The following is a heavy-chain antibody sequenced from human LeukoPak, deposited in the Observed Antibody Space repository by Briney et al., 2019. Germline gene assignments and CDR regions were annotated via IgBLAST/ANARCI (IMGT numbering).Heavy chain of an antibody. CDR1: GGSINGYY. Sequence: SETLSLTYTVSGGSINGYYWSWIRQPAGQGLEWIGRIYSSGDTNYNPSLRSRVTMSVDTSKNQLSLKLRPVTAADTAVYYCARAAGAAGGQYFDYWGQGSLVTVSS. J-gene: IGHJ4*02. V-gene: IGHV4-4*07. CDR3: ARAAGAAGGQYFDY. CDR2: IYSSGDT. D-gene: IGHD6-13*01.